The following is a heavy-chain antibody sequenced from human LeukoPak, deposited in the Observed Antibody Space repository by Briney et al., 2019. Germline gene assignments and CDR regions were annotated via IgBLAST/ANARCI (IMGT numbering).Heavy chain of an antibody. CDR2: ISGSGTNT. J-gene: IGHJ4*02. Sequence: GGSLRLSCEASGFTFDDHGLSWVRQPPGKGLEWVSAISGSGTNTYYSGSVRGRFTISRDNSNNRLYLQMNSVRAEDTAMYFCAKDTAVILTAPFDSWGQGTLVTVSS. CDR3: AKDTAVILTAPFDS. V-gene: IGHV3-23*01. CDR1: GFTFDDHG. D-gene: IGHD2-21*01.